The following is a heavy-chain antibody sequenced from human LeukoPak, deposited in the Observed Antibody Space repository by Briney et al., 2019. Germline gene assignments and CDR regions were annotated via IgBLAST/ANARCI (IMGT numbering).Heavy chain of an antibody. V-gene: IGHV4-59*08. D-gene: IGHD2-21*02. CDR1: RDSISSYY. CDR3: ARRVTSNCFDP. CDR2: MHYSGSS. J-gene: IGHJ5*02. Sequence: SETLSLTCTVSRDSISSYYWIWLPQPPGRGLEWMGYMHYSGSSNYHPSLKSRVTTSVDTSQNQFTPTLRVATAADTAGYYCARRVTSNCFDPWGQGTLVTVTS.